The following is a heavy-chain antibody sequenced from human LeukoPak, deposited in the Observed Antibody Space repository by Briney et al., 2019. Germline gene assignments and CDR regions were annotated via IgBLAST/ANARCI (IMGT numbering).Heavy chain of an antibody. CDR2: INPNSGGT. CDR1: GYTFTDYY. CDR3: ARGGEVCGSTSCYRGHEY. D-gene: IGHD2-2*01. V-gene: IGHV1-2*02. J-gene: IGHJ4*02. Sequence: GASVKVSCKASGYTFTDYYIHWVRQAPGQGLVWMGWINPNSGGTEFAQKFQGRVTMTRDTSISTAYMELSRLRPDDTAVYYCARGGEVCGSTSCYRGHEYWGQGTLVTVSS.